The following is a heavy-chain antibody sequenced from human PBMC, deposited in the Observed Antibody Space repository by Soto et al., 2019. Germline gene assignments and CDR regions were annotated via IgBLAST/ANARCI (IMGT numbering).Heavy chain of an antibody. V-gene: IGHV4-39*01. D-gene: IGHD3-22*01. CDR2: IYYSGST. CDR3: ARHYNTYYYDSSGYYWAL. Sequence: SETLSLTCTVSGGSISSSSYYWGWIRQPLGKGLEWIGSIYYSGSTYYNPSLKSRVTISVDTSKNQFSLKLSSVTAADTAVYYCARHYNTYYYDSSGYYWALWGQGTLVTVSS. CDR1: GGSISSSSYY. J-gene: IGHJ4*02.